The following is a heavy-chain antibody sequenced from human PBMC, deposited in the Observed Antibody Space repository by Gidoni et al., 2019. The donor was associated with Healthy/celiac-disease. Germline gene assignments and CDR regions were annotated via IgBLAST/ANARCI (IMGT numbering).Heavy chain of an antibody. D-gene: IGHD3-10*01. CDR2: IWYDGINT. J-gene: IGHJ4*02. CDR3: ARVWGSGSYLFDY. Sequence: QVQLVESGGGVVQPGRSLSLSCAASGFTFSSYGMHWVRQAPGKGLEWVSVIWYDGINTYYADSVKGRFTISRDNSTNTLYLQMNSLRAEDTAVYYCARVWGSGSYLFDYWGQGTLVTVSS. V-gene: IGHV3-33*01. CDR1: GFTFSSYG.